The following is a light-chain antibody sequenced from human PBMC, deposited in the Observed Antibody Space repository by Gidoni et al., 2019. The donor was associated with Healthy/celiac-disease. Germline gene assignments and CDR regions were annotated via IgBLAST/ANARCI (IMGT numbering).Light chain of an antibody. V-gene: IGLV3-1*01. J-gene: IGLJ2*01. CDR2: QDS. Sequence: SYELTQPPSVSVSPGQTASISCSGDKLGDKYVCWYQQKPGQSPVLVIHQDSQRPAGIPERFSGSNSGNTATLTIRGTQAMDEADYYCQAWDSSTVVFGGGTKLTVL. CDR1: KLGDKY. CDR3: QAWDSSTVV.